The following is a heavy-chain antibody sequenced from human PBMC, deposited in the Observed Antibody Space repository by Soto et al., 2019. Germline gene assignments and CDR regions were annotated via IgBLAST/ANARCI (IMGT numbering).Heavy chain of an antibody. V-gene: IGHV4-4*02. D-gene: IGHD2-2*01. J-gene: IGHJ5*01. Sequence: SETPSLTSAVSGGSIRSNNWWSWVRQPPGKGLEWIGEIFHSGSTNYNPSLKTRVTISVDKSKNQFSLKLSSVTAADTAVYYCYGTSCLNWLDSWGQGTLVTVSS. CDR1: GGSIRSNNW. CDR3: YGTSCLNWLDS. CDR2: IFHSGST.